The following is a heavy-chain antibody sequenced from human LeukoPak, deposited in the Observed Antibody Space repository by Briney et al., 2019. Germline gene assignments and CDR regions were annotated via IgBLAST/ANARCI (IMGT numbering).Heavy chain of an antibody. D-gene: IGHD3-9*01. V-gene: IGHV3-23*01. J-gene: IGHJ6*03. CDR3: AKVDRDLTGSRAYYYYYYMDV. CDR2: ISGSGGST. Sequence: GGSLRLSCAASGFTFSSYGMSWVRQAPGKGLEWVSAISGSGGSTYYADSVKGRFTISRDNSKNTLYLQMNSLRAEDTAVYYCAKVDRDLTGSRAYYYYYYMDVWGKGTTVTISS. CDR1: GFTFSSYG.